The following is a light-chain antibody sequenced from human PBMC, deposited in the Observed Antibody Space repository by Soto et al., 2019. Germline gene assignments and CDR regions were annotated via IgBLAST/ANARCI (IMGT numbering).Light chain of an antibody. Sequence: EIVLTQSPATLSLSPGERATLSCRASQSVSSYLAWYQQKPGQAPRLLIYDASNRATGIPARFSGSGSGTDFTLPISSLEAEDFAVYYCQQRSNWWTFGQGTQVDIK. CDR1: QSVSSY. V-gene: IGKV3-11*01. J-gene: IGKJ1*01. CDR2: DAS. CDR3: QQRSNWWT.